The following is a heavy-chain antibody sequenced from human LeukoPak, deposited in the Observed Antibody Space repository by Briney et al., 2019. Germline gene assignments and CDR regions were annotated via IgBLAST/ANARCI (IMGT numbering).Heavy chain of an antibody. CDR2: IRYDGSNK. D-gene: IGHD1-26*01. Sequence: GGSLRRYCAASGFTFSSYGMHWVRQAPGKGLEWVAFIRYDGSNKYYADSVKGRFTISRDNSKNTLYLQMNSLRAEDTAVYYCAKDLLGSYYPWYWGQGTLVTVSS. V-gene: IGHV3-30*02. CDR3: AKDLLGSYYPWY. J-gene: IGHJ4*02. CDR1: GFTFSSYG.